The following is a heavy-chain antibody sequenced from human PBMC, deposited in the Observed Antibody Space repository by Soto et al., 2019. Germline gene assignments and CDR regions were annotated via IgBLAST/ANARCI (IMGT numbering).Heavy chain of an antibody. V-gene: IGHV4-34*01. Sequence: SETLSLTCAVYGGSFSGYYWSWIRQPPGKGLEWIGEINHSGSTNYNPSLKSRVTISVDTSKNQFSLKLSSVTAADTAVYYCARRYGFLEWLLWDYWGQGTLVTVSS. CDR2: INHSGST. J-gene: IGHJ4*02. D-gene: IGHD3-3*01. CDR1: GGSFSGYY. CDR3: ARRYGFLEWLLWDY.